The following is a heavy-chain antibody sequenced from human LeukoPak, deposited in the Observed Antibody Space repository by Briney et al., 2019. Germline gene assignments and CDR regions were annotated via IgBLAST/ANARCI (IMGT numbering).Heavy chain of an antibody. V-gene: IGHV3-30*18. CDR3: AKDPLMITFGGPER. J-gene: IGHJ4*02. Sequence: GGSLRLSCAASGFTFSSYGMHWVRQAPGKGLEWVAVISYDGSSKYYADSVKGRFTISRDNSKNTLYLQMNSLRAEDTAVYYCAKDPLMITFGGPERWGQGTLVTVSS. D-gene: IGHD3-16*01. CDR2: ISYDGSSK. CDR1: GFTFSSYG.